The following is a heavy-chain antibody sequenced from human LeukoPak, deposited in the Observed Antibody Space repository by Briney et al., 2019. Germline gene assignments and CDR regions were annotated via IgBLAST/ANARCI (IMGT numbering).Heavy chain of an antibody. D-gene: IGHD6-13*01. V-gene: IGHV1-8*01. CDR2: MNPNSGNT. CDR1: GYTFTSYD. J-gene: IGHJ6*02. Sequence: ASVKVSCKASGYTFTSYDINWVRQATGQGLVWMGWMNPNSGNTGYAQKFQGRVTMTRNTSISTAYMALSSLRSEDTAVYYSACLIIAAAGTAWLYYYYGMDVWGQRTTVTVSS. CDR3: ACLIIAAAGTAWLYYYYGMDV.